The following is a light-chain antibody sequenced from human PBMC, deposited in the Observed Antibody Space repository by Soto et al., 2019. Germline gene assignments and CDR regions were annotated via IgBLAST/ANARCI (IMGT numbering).Light chain of an antibody. CDR1: QSVSSN. CDR3: QQYNNWYT. V-gene: IGKV3-15*01. Sequence: EIVMTQSPATLSVSPGERATLSCRASQSVSSNLAWYQQKPGQAPRLLIYGASTRATGIPARFSGSGSGTEFTLTIRSLQSEDFAVYYCQQYNNWYTFGQGTKLEIQ. CDR2: GAS. J-gene: IGKJ2*01.